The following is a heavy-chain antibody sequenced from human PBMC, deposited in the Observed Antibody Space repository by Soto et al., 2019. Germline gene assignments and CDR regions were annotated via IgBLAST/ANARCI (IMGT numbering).Heavy chain of an antibody. CDR3: ARDFEGYSSSWYPLDP. CDR1: GGSFSGYY. D-gene: IGHD6-13*01. V-gene: IGHV4-34*01. CDR2: INHSGST. Sequence: KTSETLSLTCAVYGGSFSGYYWSWIRQPPGKGLEWIGEINHSGSTNYNPSLKSRVTISVDTSKNQFSLKLSSVTAADTAVYYCARDFEGYSSSWYPLDPWGQGTLVTVSS. J-gene: IGHJ5*02.